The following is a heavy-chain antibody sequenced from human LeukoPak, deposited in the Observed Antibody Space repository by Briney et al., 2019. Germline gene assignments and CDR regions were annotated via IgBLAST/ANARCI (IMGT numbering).Heavy chain of an antibody. CDR1: GFTFNYYD. D-gene: IGHD3-22*01. J-gene: IGHJ2*01. CDR3: ARGVSYYYDNSGHPGWYFDL. V-gene: IGHV3-13*01. CDR2: IRTTGDT. Sequence: GGSLRLSCAVSGFTFNYYDMHWVRQAPGKRLEWVSAIRTTGDTHYPDSVKGRFAMAREDAKNSVHLQMNTLRAGDTAVYYCARGVSYYYDNSGHPGWYFDLWGRGTLVTVSS.